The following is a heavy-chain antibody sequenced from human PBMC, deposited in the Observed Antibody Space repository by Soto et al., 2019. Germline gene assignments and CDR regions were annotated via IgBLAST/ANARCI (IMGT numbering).Heavy chain of an antibody. V-gene: IGHV1-2*04. D-gene: IGHD2-2*01. CDR2: INPNSGGT. J-gene: IGHJ3*01. Sequence: ASVKVSCKASGYTFTGYYMHWVRQAPGQGLEWMGWINPNSGGTNYAQKFQGWVTMTRDTSISTAYMELSRLRSDDTAVYYCARGPGRLVLPAASLPQGFWGQGTMVTVSS. CDR3: ARGPGRLVLPAASLPQGF. CDR1: GYTFTGYY.